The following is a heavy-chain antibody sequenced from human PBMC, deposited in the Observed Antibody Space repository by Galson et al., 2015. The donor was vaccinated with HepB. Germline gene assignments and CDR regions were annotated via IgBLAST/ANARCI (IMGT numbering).Heavy chain of an antibody. J-gene: IGHJ6*03. D-gene: IGHD3-3*01. CDR2: ISGYNGNT. V-gene: IGHV1-18*01. CDR1: GYTFNTYK. Sequence: SVKVSCKASGYTFNTYKISWVRQAPGQGLEWMGWISGYNGNTNYAQKFQGRVTMTTDTSTSTAYMELRSLRSDDTAVYYCARGVTIFGVVTRRDTLDVWGTGTTVTVSS. CDR3: ARGVTIFGVVTRRDTLDV.